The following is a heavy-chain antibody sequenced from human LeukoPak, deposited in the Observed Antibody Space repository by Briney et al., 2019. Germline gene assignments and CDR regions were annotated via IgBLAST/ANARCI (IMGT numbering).Heavy chain of an antibody. J-gene: IGHJ4*02. D-gene: IGHD5-18*01. CDR3: ARDLGYSYGHDS. CDR2: IYGGGST. V-gene: IGHV3-66*02. CDR1: GFTVSSNY. Sequence: GGSLRLSCAASGFTVSSNYMSWVRQAPGKGLEWVSLIYGGGSTYYADSVKGRFTISRDNSKNTLYLQMNSLRAEDTAVYYCARDLGYSYGHDSWGQGTLVTVSS.